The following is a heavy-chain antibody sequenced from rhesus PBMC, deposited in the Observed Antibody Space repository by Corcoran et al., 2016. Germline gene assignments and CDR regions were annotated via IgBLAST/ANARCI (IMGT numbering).Heavy chain of an antibody. CDR2: INRGGGSQ. D-gene: IGHD2-21*01. CDR1: GFTFSSYW. J-gene: IGHJ4*01. CDR3: AKASGTGSGCYDY. Sequence: EVQLVESGGGLAKPGGSLRLSCAASGFTFSSYWMNWVRQAQGKGLEWVSAINRGGGSQYYPASVKGQFTISRDNSNNTLSLQMNSLRAEDTAVYYCAKASGTGSGCYDYWGQGVLVTVSS. V-gene: IGHV3S25*01.